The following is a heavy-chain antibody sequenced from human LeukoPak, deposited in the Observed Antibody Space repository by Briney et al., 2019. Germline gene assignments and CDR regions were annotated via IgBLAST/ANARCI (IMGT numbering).Heavy chain of an antibody. V-gene: IGHV1-69*05. D-gene: IGHD1-26*01. CDR1: GGTFSSYA. CDR2: IIPIFGTA. J-gene: IGHJ4*02. Sequence: GASVKVSCKASGGTFSSYAISWVRQAPGQGLEWMGGIIPIFGTANYAQKLQGRVTMTTDTSTSTAYMELRSLRSDDTAVYYCALKSGSYYVGLDYWGQGTLVTVSS. CDR3: ALKSGSYYVGLDY.